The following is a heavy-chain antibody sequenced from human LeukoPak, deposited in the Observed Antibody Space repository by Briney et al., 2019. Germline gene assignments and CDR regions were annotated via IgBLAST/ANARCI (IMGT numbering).Heavy chain of an antibody. V-gene: IGHV3-74*01. CDR1: GFTFSSYW. J-gene: IGHJ4*02. CDR3: ARVRGSWSYHLIDY. D-gene: IGHD3-10*01. CDR2: INSDGSTT. Sequence: GGSLRLYCAASGFTFSSYWMHWVRQAPGKGLVWVSRINSDGSTTTYADSVKGRFTISRDNSKNTLYLQMNSLRAEDTAVYYCARVRGSWSYHLIDYWGQGTLVTVSS.